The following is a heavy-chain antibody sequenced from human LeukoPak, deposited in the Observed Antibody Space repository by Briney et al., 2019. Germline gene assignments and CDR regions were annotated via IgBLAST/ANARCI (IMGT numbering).Heavy chain of an antibody. CDR2: ISTYNGNT. CDR3: AASGSGYYLY. Sequence: ASVKVSCTASGYTFSIYGISWVRQAPGQGLEWMTWISTYNGNTNYAQKFQGRVTVTTVTSTSTAYMELRSLRSDDTAIYYCAASGSGYYLYWGQGTLVTVSS. J-gene: IGHJ4*02. V-gene: IGHV1-18*01. D-gene: IGHD3-22*01. CDR1: GYTFSIYG.